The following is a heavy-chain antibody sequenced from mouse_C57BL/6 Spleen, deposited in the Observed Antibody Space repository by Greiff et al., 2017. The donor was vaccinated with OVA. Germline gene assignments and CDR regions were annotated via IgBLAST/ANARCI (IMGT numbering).Heavy chain of an antibody. CDR2: INPYNGGT. CDR1: GYTFTDYY. CDR3: ARGREWYFEV. Sequence: VQLQQSGPVLVKPGASVKMSCKASGYTFTDYYMNWVKQSHGKSLEWIGVINPYNGGTSYNQKFKGKATLTVDKSSSTAYMELNSLTSEDSAVYDCARGREWYFEVWGTGTTVTVAS. J-gene: IGHJ1*03. V-gene: IGHV1-19*01.